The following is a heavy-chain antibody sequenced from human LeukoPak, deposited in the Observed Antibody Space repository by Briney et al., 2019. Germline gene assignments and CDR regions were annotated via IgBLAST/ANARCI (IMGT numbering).Heavy chain of an antibody. V-gene: IGHV3-23*01. J-gene: IGHJ4*02. CDR1: GFTFSSYA. Sequence: PGGSLRLSCAASGFTFSSYAMSCVRQAPGKGLEWVSAISGSGGSTYYADSVKGRFTISRDNSKNTLYLQMNSLRAEDTAVYYCAARIAAAGTYYWGQGTLVTVSS. D-gene: IGHD6-13*01. CDR2: ISGSGGST. CDR3: AARIAAAGTYY.